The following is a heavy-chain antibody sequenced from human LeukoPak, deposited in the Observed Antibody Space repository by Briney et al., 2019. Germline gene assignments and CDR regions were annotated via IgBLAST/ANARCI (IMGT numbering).Heavy chain of an antibody. V-gene: IGHV3-30*09. Sequence: GGSLRLSCTASGFPFSGYAMQWVRQAPGQGLEWLSLISDDGSYTDYGDSVKGRFVISRDNARNELERQMNSLRVDDTAVYYCAREVTENFESKFDPWGQGTLVTV. CDR2: ISDDGSYT. CDR3: AREVTENFESKFDP. J-gene: IGHJ5*02. D-gene: IGHD2-21*02. CDR1: GFPFSGYA.